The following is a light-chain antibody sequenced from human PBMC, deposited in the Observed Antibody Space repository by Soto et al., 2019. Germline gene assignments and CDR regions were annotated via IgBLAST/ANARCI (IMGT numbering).Light chain of an antibody. Sequence: DIQMTQSPSTLSASVGDRVTITCRASQSVSNWLAWYQQKPGKAPKILIYKASSLESGVPSRFSGSGSGTEFTLTISSLRPVDFATYYCQQYTGYSQWTFGQGTKVDIK. J-gene: IGKJ1*01. CDR2: KAS. CDR1: QSVSNW. CDR3: QQYTGYSQWT. V-gene: IGKV1-5*03.